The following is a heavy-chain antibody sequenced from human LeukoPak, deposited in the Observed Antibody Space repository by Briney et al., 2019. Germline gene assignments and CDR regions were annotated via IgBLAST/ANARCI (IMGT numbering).Heavy chain of an antibody. J-gene: IGHJ4*02. Sequence: EASVKVSCKASRGTFSSYAISWVGQAPGQGLEWMGRIIPIFGIANYAQKFQGRVTITADKSTSTAYMELSSLRSEDTAVYYCARDSTPVRMVRGVIYDYWGQGTLVTVSS. D-gene: IGHD3-10*01. CDR1: RGTFSSYA. CDR3: ARDSTPVRMVRGVIYDY. CDR2: IIPIFGIA. V-gene: IGHV1-69*04.